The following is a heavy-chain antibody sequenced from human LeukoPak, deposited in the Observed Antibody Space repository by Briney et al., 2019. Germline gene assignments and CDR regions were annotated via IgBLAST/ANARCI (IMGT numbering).Heavy chain of an antibody. CDR1: AFTFRTYG. D-gene: IGHD1-14*01. CDR3: AKDRHPARTDGYYFDC. J-gene: IGHJ4*02. Sequence: GGSLRLSCAASAFTFRTYGMHWVRQAPGKGLEWVAVISYDANNKNYADSVKGRFTISRDNSKNTLYLQMNSLRAEDTAVYYCAKDRHPARTDGYYFDCWGQETLVTVSS. CDR2: ISYDANNK. V-gene: IGHV3-30*18.